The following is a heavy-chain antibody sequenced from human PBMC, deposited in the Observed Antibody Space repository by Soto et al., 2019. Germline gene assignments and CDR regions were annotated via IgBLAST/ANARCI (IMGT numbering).Heavy chain of an antibody. CDR2: IYYSGST. Sequence: SETLSLTCTVSGGSISSGDYYWSWIRQPPGKGLEWIGYIYYSGSTYYNPSLKSRVTISVDTSKNQFSLKLSSVTAADTAVYYCARAIGSGSYYNVVRYYYYYGMDVCGQGTTVTVSS. V-gene: IGHV4-30-4*01. CDR1: GGSISSGDYY. D-gene: IGHD3-10*01. J-gene: IGHJ6*02. CDR3: ARAIGSGSYYNVVRYYYYYGMDV.